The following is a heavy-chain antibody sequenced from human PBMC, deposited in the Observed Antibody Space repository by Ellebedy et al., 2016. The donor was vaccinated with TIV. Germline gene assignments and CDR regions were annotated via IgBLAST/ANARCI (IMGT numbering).Heavy chain of an antibody. CDR1: GYTFTSYD. D-gene: IGHD3-22*01. CDR2: IIPIFGTA. V-gene: IGHV1-69*13. Sequence: SVKVSCXASGYTFTSYDINWVRQATGQGLEWMGGIIPIFGTANYAQKFQGRVTITADESTSTAYMELSSLRSDDTAVYYCARDRYYYDSSGYYLGMDVWGQGTTVTVSS. J-gene: IGHJ6*02. CDR3: ARDRYYYDSSGYYLGMDV.